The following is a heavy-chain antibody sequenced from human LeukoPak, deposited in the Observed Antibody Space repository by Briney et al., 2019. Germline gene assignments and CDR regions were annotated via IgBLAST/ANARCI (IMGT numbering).Heavy chain of an antibody. CDR2: IYYSGST. CDR3: AHHYYDSSGPIPWFDP. Sequence: SETLSLTCTVSGGSISGSSYYWGWIRQPPGKGLEWIGGIYYSGSTYYTPSLKSRVTISVDTSKNQFSLKLSSVTAADTAVYYCAHHYYDSSGPIPWFDPWGQGTLVTVSS. CDR1: GGSISGSSYY. V-gene: IGHV4-39*01. D-gene: IGHD3-22*01. J-gene: IGHJ5*02.